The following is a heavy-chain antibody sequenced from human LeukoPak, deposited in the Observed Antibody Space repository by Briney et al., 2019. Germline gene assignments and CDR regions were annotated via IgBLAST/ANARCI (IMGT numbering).Heavy chain of an antibody. CDR2: ISTSGSMT. V-gene: IGHV3-11*04. J-gene: IGHJ4*02. Sequence: GGSLRLSCVASGFTFSDYHISWIRQAPGKGLEWVSQISTSGSMTFYADSVRGRFSISRDNAKNSLYLQMDSLRAEDTAVYYCARGGTFVSDYWGQGTLVTVSS. CDR1: GFTFSDYH. D-gene: IGHD1-1*01. CDR3: ARGGTFVSDY.